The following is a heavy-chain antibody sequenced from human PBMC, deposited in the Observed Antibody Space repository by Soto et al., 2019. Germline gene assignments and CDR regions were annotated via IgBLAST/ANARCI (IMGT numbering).Heavy chain of an antibody. CDR3: ASEGSRDYYGSGRIDY. D-gene: IGHD3-10*01. Sequence: QVQLQESGPGLVKPSQTLSLTCTVSGGSISSGDYYWSWIRQPPGKGLEWLGYIYYSGSTYYNPSLKSRVTISVDTSKNQFSLKLSSVTAADTAVYYCASEGSRDYYGSGRIDYWGQGTLVTVSS. CDR1: GGSISSGDYY. CDR2: IYYSGST. J-gene: IGHJ4*02. V-gene: IGHV4-30-4*01.